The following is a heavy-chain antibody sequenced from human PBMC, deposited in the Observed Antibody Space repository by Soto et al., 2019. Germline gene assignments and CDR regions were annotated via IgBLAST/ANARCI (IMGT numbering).Heavy chain of an antibody. CDR2: IFYSGSS. Sequence: PSETLSLTCTVSGASVSSNSFYWGWIRQPPGRGLEWIGSIFYSGSSYYNASLKSRVTMSVDTSKNQFSLKLSSVTAADTAVYYCARHDSGTLDNWGQGTLVTVSS. D-gene: IGHD1-26*01. V-gene: IGHV4-39*01. CDR1: GASVSSNSFY. J-gene: IGHJ4*02. CDR3: ARHDSGTLDN.